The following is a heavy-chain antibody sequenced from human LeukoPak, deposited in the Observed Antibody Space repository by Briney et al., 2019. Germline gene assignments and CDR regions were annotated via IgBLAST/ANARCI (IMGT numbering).Heavy chain of an antibody. CDR2: IHYSGST. D-gene: IGHD1-26*01. CDR1: GGSISSYY. Sequence: KSSETLSLTCTVSGGSISSYYWSWIRQPPGKGLEWIGYIHYSGSTNYNPSLKSRLTISADTSKNQFSLKLTSVTAADTAVYYCARRRELLRSNWYFDLWGRGTLVTVSS. V-gene: IGHV4-59*08. J-gene: IGHJ2*01. CDR3: ARRRELLRSNWYFDL.